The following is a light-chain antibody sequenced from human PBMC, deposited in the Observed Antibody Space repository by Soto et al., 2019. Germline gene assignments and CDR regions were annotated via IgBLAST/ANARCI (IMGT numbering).Light chain of an antibody. V-gene: IGKV1-9*01. CDR3: QQLSNYPYT. CDR2: SAS. Sequence: DIQLTQSPSFRSASVGDRLTIPSRASKAIASFVACYQQKPGEAPKLLIYSASTMESGVPSRFSGSRSGPEYTLTISSLEPEDFATYYCQQLSNYPYTFAQGTKVEIK. CDR1: KAIASF. J-gene: IGKJ2*01.